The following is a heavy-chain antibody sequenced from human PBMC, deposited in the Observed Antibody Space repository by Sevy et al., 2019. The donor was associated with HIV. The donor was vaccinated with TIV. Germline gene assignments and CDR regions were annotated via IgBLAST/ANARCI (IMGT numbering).Heavy chain of an antibody. J-gene: IGHJ6*02. V-gene: IGHV3-30*02. CDR3: AKDRPDTYYYYGMDV. Sequence: GGSLRLSCAASGFTFSSYGMHWVRQAPGKGLEWVAFIRYDGSNKYYADSVKGRFTISRDNSKNTLYLQMNSLRAEDTAVYYCAKDRPDTYYYYGMDVWGQRTTVTVSS. CDR1: GFTFSSYG. CDR2: IRYDGSNK. D-gene: IGHD3-9*01.